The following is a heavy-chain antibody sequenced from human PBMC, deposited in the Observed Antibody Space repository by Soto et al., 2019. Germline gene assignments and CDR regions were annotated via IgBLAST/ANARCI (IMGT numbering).Heavy chain of an antibody. CDR3: AHAYGGTTWPNAAFDV. D-gene: IGHD2-21*01. J-gene: IGHJ3*01. Sequence: ITLKESGPTLVKPTQTLTLTCSFSGFSLSADGVGVGWIRQPPEKALEWLALIYWDDDTRYRPSLKSRLTITADSSKTQLLLTMTNMGPVDTATYYCAHAYGGTTWPNAAFDVWGQGTVVTVSS. V-gene: IGHV2-5*02. CDR2: IYWDDDT. CDR1: GFSLSADGVG.